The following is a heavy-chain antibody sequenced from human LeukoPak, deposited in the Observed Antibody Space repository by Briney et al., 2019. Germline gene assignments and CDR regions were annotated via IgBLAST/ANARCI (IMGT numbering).Heavy chain of an antibody. V-gene: IGHV3-48*03. CDR2: ISSSGSTI. J-gene: IGHJ3*02. CDR3: ARASYYYDSSGYLSDAFDI. Sequence: PGGSLRLSCAASGFTFSSYEMNWVRQAPGKGLQWVSCISSSGSTIYYADSVKGRFTISRDNAKNSLYLQMNSLRAEDTAVYYGARASYYYDSSGYLSDAFDIWGQGTMVTVSS. CDR1: GFTFSSYE. D-gene: IGHD3-22*01.